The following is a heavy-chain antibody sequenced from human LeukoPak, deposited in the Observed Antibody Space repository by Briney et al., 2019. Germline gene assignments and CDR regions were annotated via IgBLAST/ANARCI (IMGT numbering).Heavy chain of an antibody. CDR1: GDTFSSDSAA. V-gene: IGHV6-1*01. J-gene: IGHJ6*03. D-gene: IGHD1-26*01. Sequence: SQTLSLTCAISGDTFSSDSAAWNWIRQSPSRGLEWLGRTYYRSKWYNDYAVSVKSRITIDPDTSKNQFSLQLNSVTPEDTAVYYCARGPSLVGYNYMDVWGKGTTVTVSS. CDR3: ARGPSLVGYNYMDV. CDR2: TYYRSKWYN.